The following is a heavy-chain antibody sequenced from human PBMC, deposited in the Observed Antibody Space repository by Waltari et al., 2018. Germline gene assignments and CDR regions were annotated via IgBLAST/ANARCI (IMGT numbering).Heavy chain of an antibody. J-gene: IGHJ5*02. CDR3: ARGAAKAVAGTFWFDP. CDR1: GVSLSGYY. CDR2: AHDSGIA. Sequence: QVQLQQWGAGLLKPSETLSLMCGVSGVSLSGYYWSWIRQPPGKGLEWIGEAHDSGIANYNPALKCRVSISLDTSKNQFSLKLTSVTAADVAVYYCARGAAKAVAGTFWFDPWGQGTPVTVSS. V-gene: IGHV4-34*01. D-gene: IGHD6-19*01.